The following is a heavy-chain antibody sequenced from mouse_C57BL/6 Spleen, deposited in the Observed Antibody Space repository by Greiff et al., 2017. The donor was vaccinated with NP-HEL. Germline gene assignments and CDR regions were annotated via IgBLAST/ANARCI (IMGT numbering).Heavy chain of an antibody. V-gene: IGHV2-2*01. D-gene: IGHD1-1*01. J-gene: IGHJ4*01. CDR2: IWSGGST. CDR3: ARSSIYYYGSSEMDY. CDR1: GFSLTSYG. Sequence: VKLVESGPGLVQPSQSLSITCTVSGFSLTSYGVHWVRQSPGKGLEWLGVIWSGGSTDYNAAFISRLSISKDNSKSQVFFKMNSLQADDTAIYYCARSSIYYYGSSEMDYWGQGTSVTVSS.